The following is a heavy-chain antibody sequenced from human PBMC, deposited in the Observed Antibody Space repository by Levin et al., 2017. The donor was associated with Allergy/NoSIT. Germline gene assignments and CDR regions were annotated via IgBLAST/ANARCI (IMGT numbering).Heavy chain of an antibody. D-gene: IGHD3-10*01. CDR2: IHHSGTA. CDR1: GDSMTARDFY. CDR3: ARDECAWFGECYGMDV. J-gene: IGHJ6*02. V-gene: IGHV4-31*02. Sequence: LRLSCSISGDSMTARDFYWTWIRHQPGKGLEWLGFIHHSGTAYYNPSLKSRLNMALDTSKSQFSLKLTSVTVADTAVYYCARDECAWFGECYGMDVWGQGTTVIVSS.